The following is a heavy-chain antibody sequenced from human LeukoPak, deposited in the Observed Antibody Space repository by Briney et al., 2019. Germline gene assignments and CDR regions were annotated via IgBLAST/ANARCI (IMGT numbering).Heavy chain of an antibody. J-gene: IGHJ3*02. Sequence: GGSLRLSCAASGLTVSSNYMSWVRQAPGKGLEWVSVIYSGGSTYYADSVKGRFTISRDNSKNTLYLQMNSLRAEDTAVYYCARAAPYYYDSSGYSAFDSWGQGTMVTVSA. V-gene: IGHV3-66*01. CDR2: IYSGGST. CDR1: GLTVSSNY. CDR3: ARAAPYYYDSSGYSAFDS. D-gene: IGHD3-22*01.